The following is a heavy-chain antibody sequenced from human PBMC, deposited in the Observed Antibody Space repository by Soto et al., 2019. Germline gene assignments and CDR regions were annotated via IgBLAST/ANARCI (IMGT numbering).Heavy chain of an antibody. V-gene: IGHV1-8*01. D-gene: IGHD2-2*01. CDR3: ARGLYALEI. CDR2: MNPNSGNT. Sequence: QVQLVQSGAEVKKPGASVKVSCKASGYTFTSYYINWMRHATGQGLEWMGWMNPNSGNTGYAQKVQGRVTMTRNTSLCTAYMELSSVRSEDKAVYYCARGLYALEIWGHGKMVTVSS. CDR1: GYTFTSYY. J-gene: IGHJ3*02.